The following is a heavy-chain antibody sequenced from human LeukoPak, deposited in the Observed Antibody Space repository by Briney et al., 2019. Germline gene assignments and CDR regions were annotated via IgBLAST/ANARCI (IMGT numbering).Heavy chain of an antibody. CDR2: ISYDGSNK. Sequence: GGSLRLSCAASGFTFSNFAMHWVRQAPGKGLEWVAVISYDGSNKYYADSVKGRFTISRDNAKNTLYLQMNSLRAEDTAVYYCARGVFDYWGQGTLVTVSS. V-gene: IGHV3-30*04. J-gene: IGHJ4*02. CDR3: ARGVFDY. CDR1: GFTFSNFA.